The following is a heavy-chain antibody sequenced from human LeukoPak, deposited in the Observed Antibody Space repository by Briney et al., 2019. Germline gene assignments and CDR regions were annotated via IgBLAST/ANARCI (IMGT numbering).Heavy chain of an antibody. J-gene: IGHJ4*02. CDR2: IIPILGIA. V-gene: IGHV1-69*04. D-gene: IGHD3-10*01. CDR3: ARAGYTMVRGEGVFDY. CDR1: GGTFSSYA. Sequence: SVKVSCKASGGTFSSYAISWVRQAPGQGLEWMGRIIPILGIANYAQKFQGRVTITADKSTSTAYMELSSLRSEDTAVYYCARAGYTMVRGEGVFDYWGQGTLVTVSS.